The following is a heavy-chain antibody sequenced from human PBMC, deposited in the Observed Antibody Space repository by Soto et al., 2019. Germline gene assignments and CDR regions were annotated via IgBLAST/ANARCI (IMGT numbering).Heavy chain of an antibody. Sequence: QVQLQQCGAGVLKPWATLYLTCAAYGGSFSSSHSSWIRQTPGQGLEWIGEINDSGNINYNPSHKSRVTIFLDTPKKQISLKLGAVTAADTAVYYCARGLILWFGELARRGGYCYYVDVWGKGTAVIVSS. J-gene: IGHJ6*03. D-gene: IGHD3-10*01. CDR2: INDSGNI. CDR1: GGSFSSSH. V-gene: IGHV4-34*01. CDR3: ARGLILWFGELARRGGYCYYVDV.